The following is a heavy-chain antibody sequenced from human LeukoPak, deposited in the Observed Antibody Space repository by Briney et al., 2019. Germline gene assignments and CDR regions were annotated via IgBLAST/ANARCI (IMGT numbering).Heavy chain of an antibody. V-gene: IGHV4-34*01. J-gene: IGHJ4*02. CDR2: INHSGST. D-gene: IGHD3-10*01. Sequence: SETLSLTCAVYGGSFSGYYWSWIRQPPGKGLEWIEEINHSGSTNYNPSLKSRVTISVDTSKNQLSLKLSSVTAADTAVYYCARGGTMVRGVIPRDYWGQGTLVTVSS. CDR1: GGSFSGYY. CDR3: ARGGTMVRGVIPRDY.